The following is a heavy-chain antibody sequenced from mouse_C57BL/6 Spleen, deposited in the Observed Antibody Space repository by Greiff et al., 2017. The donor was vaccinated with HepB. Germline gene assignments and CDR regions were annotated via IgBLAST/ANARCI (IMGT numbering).Heavy chain of an antibody. CDR1: GYTFTNYW. CDR2: IYPGGGYT. CDR3: ARGSNSGFDY. Sequence: QVQLKQSGAELVRPGTSVKMSCKASGYTFTNYWIGWAKQRPGHGLEWIGDIYPGGGYTNYNEKFKGKATLTADKSSSTAYMQFSSLTSEDSAIYYCARGSNSGFDYWGQGTTLTVSS. J-gene: IGHJ2*01. D-gene: IGHD2-5*01. V-gene: IGHV1-63*01.